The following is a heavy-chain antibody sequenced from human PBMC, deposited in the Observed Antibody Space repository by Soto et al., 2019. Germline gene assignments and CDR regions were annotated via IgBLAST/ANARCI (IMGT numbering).Heavy chain of an antibody. D-gene: IGHD5-12*01. CDR2: IYHSGST. J-gene: IGHJ6*02. CDR3: ARRRGFPYYYGMDV. CDR1: GGSISSGGYS. Sequence: QLQLQESGSGLVKPSQTLSLTCAVSGGSISSGGYSWSWIRQPPGKGLEWIGYIYHSGSTYYNPSLKRRVTISVDRSKNQFPLKLSSVTAADTAVYYCARRRGFPYYYGMDVWGQGTTVTVSS. V-gene: IGHV4-30-2*01.